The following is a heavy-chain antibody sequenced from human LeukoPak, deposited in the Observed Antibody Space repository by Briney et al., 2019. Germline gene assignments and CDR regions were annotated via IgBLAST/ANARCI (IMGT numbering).Heavy chain of an antibody. Sequence: GGSLRLSCAASGFTFSSYGMSWVRQAPGKGLEWVSSISGSGDSTYYADSVKGRFTISRDNSKNTLYLQMNSLRAEDTAVYYCAKDRGIISDYWGQGTLVTVSS. CDR1: GFTFSSYG. V-gene: IGHV3-23*01. CDR2: ISGSGDST. J-gene: IGHJ4*02. CDR3: AKDRGIISDY. D-gene: IGHD3-10*01.